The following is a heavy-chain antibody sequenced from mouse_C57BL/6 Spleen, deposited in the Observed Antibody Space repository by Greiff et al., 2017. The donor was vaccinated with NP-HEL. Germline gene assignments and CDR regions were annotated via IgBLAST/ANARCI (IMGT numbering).Heavy chain of an antibody. V-gene: IGHV1-69*01. J-gene: IGHJ1*03. CDR3: ARGGYYDRRYFDV. CDR1: GYTFTSYW. CDR2: IDPSDSYT. Sequence: VQLQQPGAELVMPGASVKLSCKASGYTFTSYWMHWVKQRPGQGLEWIGEIDPSDSYTNYNQKFKGKSTLTVDKSSSTAYMQLSSLTSEDSAVYYCARGGYYDRRYFDVWGTGTTVTVSS. D-gene: IGHD1-1*01.